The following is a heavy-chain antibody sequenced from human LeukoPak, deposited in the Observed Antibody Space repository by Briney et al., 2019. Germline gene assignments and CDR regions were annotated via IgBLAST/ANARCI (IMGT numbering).Heavy chain of an antibody. CDR2: ISSSSSYI. CDR3: ARVGGARDSSGYHKPFDY. J-gene: IGHJ4*02. Sequence: GGSLRLSCAASGFTFSSYSMTWVRQAPGKGLEWVSSISSSSSYIYYADSVKGRFTISRDNAKNSLYLQMNSLRAEDTAVYYCARVGGARDSSGYHKPFDYWGQGTLVTVSS. D-gene: IGHD3-22*01. CDR1: GFTFSSYS. V-gene: IGHV3-21*01.